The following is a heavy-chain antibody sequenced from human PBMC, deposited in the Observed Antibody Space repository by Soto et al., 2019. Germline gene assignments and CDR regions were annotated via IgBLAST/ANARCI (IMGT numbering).Heavy chain of an antibody. J-gene: IGHJ4*02. CDR2: INAHNGYT. CDR1: GYSFTSYG. Sequence: HVVQSGAEVKTPGASVKVSCKASGYSFTSYGFTWLRQAPGQGLEWMGWINAHNGYTNYAQNLQGRVTLTTDTSTSTAYMELRSLRSDDTAVYYCARALDIGVAGAFAYWGQGTLVIVSS. CDR3: ARALDIGVAGAFAY. D-gene: IGHD6-19*01. V-gene: IGHV1-18*01.